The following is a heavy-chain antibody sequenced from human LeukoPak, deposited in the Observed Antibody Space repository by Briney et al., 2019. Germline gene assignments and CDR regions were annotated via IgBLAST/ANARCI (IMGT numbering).Heavy chain of an antibody. J-gene: IGHJ6*04. Sequence: SETLSLTFAVYGGSFSGYYWSWLRQPPGKGLEWIGESNHSGRTNYNPCLKSGVTISVDTCKNQCSLKLSPVNAADTAVYYCARGIVLLWFGEPPGMDVWGKGTTVTVSS. D-gene: IGHD3-10*01. CDR3: ARGIVLLWFGEPPGMDV. CDR2: SNHSGRT. CDR1: GGSFSGYY. V-gene: IGHV4-34*01.